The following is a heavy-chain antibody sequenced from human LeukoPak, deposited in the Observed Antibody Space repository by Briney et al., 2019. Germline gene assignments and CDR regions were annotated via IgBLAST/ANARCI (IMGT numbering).Heavy chain of an antibody. CDR2: YSGST. CDR3: ARSSYGAGSKPYWVDY. Sequence: SETLSLTCTASGGSISSSSYYWAWIRQPPGKGLEYIGSYSGSTYNNPSLKSRVTISVDTSKKQFSLKLSSVTAADTAVYFCARSSYGAGSKPYWVDYWGQGTLVTVSS. J-gene: IGHJ4*02. CDR1: GGSISSSSYY. D-gene: IGHD3-10*01. V-gene: IGHV4-39*01.